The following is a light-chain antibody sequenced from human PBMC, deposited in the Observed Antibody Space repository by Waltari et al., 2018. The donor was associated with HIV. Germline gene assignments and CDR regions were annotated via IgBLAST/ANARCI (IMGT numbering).Light chain of an antibody. CDR1: QSVGSNY. J-gene: IGKJ1*01. Sequence: IVLTQSPGTLSLSPGERATLSCRASQSVGSNYLAWYQQKPVQAPSLLIYRVSNRATGIPDRFSGSGSGTDFTLTISRLEPEDFAVYYCQQYGSSLWTFGQGTKVEIK. CDR2: RVS. CDR3: QQYGSSLWT. V-gene: IGKV3-20*01.